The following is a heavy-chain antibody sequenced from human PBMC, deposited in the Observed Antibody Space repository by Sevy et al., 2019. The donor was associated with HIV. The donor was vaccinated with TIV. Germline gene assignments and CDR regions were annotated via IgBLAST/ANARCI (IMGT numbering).Heavy chain of an antibody. J-gene: IGHJ4*03. CDR1: SGSIGNYY. CDR3: ARRAFLGGYFDS. Sequence: SETLSLTCSVSSGSIGNYYWYWIRQPPGRGLEWLGLIYYSGNTNYNPSLKSRFTMSIDTSKNQFSLGLSSLTAADTAVYYCARRAFLGGYFDSWGQGILVTVSS. D-gene: IGHD3-16*01. CDR2: IYYSGNT. V-gene: IGHV4-59*08.